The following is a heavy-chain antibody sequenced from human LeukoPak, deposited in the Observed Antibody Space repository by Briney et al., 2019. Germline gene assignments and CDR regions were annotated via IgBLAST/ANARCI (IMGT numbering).Heavy chain of an antibody. CDR2: INHSGST. Sequence: SETLSLTCAVYGGSFSGYYWSWIRQPPGKGLEWIGEINHSGSTNYNPSLKSRVTISVDTSKNQFSLKLSSVTAADTAVYYCARTRVQWLARGPLVAFDIWGQGTMVTVCS. D-gene: IGHD6-19*01. CDR1: GGSFSGYY. J-gene: IGHJ3*02. V-gene: IGHV4-34*01. CDR3: ARTRVQWLARGPLVAFDI.